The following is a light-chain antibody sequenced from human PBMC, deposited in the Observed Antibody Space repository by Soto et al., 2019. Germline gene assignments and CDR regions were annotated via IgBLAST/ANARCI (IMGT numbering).Light chain of an antibody. Sequence: DIQMTQSPSTLTGSVGDRVTITCRASQTISSWLAWYQQKPGKAPKLLTYKASTLKSGVPSRFSGSGSGTEFTLTISSLQPDDVATYYCQHYNSYSEAFGQGTKVEIK. CDR2: KAS. J-gene: IGKJ1*01. CDR3: QHYNSYSEA. CDR1: QTISSW. V-gene: IGKV1-5*03.